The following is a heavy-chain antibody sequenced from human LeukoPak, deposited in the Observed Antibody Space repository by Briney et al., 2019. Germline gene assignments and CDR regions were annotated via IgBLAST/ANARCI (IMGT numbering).Heavy chain of an antibody. J-gene: IGHJ6*02. V-gene: IGHV4-59*08. Sequence: SETLSLTCTVSGGSISSYYWSWIRQPPGKGLEWIGYIYDSGSTNYNPSLKSRVTISVDTSKNQFSLKLSSVTAADTAVYYCARSYGDQYYYYYYGMDVWGQGTTVTVSS. CDR1: GGSISSYY. CDR2: IYDSGST. D-gene: IGHD4-17*01. CDR3: ARSYGDQYYYYYYGMDV.